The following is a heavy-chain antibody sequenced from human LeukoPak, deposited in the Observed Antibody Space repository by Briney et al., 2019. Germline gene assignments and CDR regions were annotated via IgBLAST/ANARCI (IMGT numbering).Heavy chain of an antibody. CDR1: GFTFSSYA. Sequence: GGSLRLSCAASGFTFSSYAMHWVRQAPGKGLEWVAVISYDGSNKYYADSVKGRFTISRDNSKNTLYLQMNSLRAEDTAVYYCARDQVLSTYYDFWSGSPGVFYMDIWGKGTTVSVSS. V-gene: IGHV3-30*04. CDR2: ISYDGSNK. J-gene: IGHJ6*03. D-gene: IGHD3-3*01. CDR3: ARDQVLSTYYDFWSGSPGVFYMDI.